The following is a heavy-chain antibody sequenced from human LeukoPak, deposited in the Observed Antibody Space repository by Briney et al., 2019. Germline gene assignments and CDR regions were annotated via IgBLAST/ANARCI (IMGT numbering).Heavy chain of an antibody. CDR2: IYDSGST. Sequence: PSETLSLTCTVSGGSISSGDYYWSWIRQHPEKGLEWIGYIYDSGSTYYNPSLKSRVTMSLDPSKNQFSLNLSSVTAADAAVYFCARDFYSREDVWGPGTTVTVSS. V-gene: IGHV4-31*03. J-gene: IGHJ6*02. D-gene: IGHD5-18*01. CDR1: GGSISSGDYY. CDR3: ARDFYSREDV.